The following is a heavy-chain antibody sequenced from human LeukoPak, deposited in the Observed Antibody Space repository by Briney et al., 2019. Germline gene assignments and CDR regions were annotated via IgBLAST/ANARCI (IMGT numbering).Heavy chain of an antibody. CDR3: AKGAYDFLEIAYFDY. D-gene: IGHD3-3*01. CDR2: VIGSSGAT. J-gene: IGHJ4*02. V-gene: IGHV3-23*01. Sequence: GGSLRLSCAASGFSFTKYAMNWVRQAPGKGLEWVAVVIGSSGATDYADSVKGRFTISRDNSKNTLFLQMNSLRAEDTAIYYCAKGAYDFLEIAYFDYWGQGALVTVS. CDR1: GFSFTKYA.